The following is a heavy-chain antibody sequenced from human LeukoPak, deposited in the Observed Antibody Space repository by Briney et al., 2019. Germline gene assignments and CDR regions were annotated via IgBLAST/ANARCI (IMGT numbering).Heavy chain of an antibody. J-gene: IGHJ3*02. CDR3: ARHGGLYDILTGPANDAFDI. V-gene: IGHV4-59*08. Sequence: SETLSLTCTVSGGSISSYYWSWIRQPPGKGLEWIGYIYYSGSTNYNPSLKSRVTISVDTSKNQFSLKLSSVTAADTAVYYCARHGGLYDILTGPANDAFDIWGQGTMVTVSS. CDR2: IYYSGST. D-gene: IGHD3-9*01. CDR1: GGSISSYY.